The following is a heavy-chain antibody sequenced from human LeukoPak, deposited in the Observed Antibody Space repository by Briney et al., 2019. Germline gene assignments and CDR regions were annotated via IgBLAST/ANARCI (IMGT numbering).Heavy chain of an antibody. D-gene: IGHD4-17*01. J-gene: IGHJ5*02. Sequence: GGSLRLSCAASGFTFSSYNMNWVRLAPGKGLEWVSSISSSSSYIYYADSVKGRFTISRDNAKNSLYLQMNSLRAEDTAVYYCARDRTTVTTSSGWFDPWGQGTLVTVSS. CDR2: ISSSSSYI. CDR1: GFTFSSYN. V-gene: IGHV3-21*01. CDR3: ARDRTTVTTSSGWFDP.